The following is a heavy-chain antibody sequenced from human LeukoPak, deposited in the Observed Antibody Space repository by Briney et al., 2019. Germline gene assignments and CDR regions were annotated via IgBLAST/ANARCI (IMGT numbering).Heavy chain of an antibody. CDR1: GGSISSGSYY. D-gene: IGHD3-3*01. CDR3: ARAAPITIFGVVYYYYYYMDV. J-gene: IGHJ6*03. V-gene: IGHV4-61*02. Sequence: RPSETLSLTCTVSGGSISSGSYYWSWIRQPAGKGLEWIGRIYTSGSTNYNPSLKSRVTISVDTSKNQFSLKLSSVTAADTAVYYCARAAPITIFGVVYYYYYYMDVWGKGTTVTVSS. CDR2: IYTSGST.